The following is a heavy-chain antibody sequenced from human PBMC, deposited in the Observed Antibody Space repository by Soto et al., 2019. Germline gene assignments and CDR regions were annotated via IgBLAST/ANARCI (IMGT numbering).Heavy chain of an antibody. CDR2: IIPIFGTA. Sequence: QVQLVQSGAEVKKPGSSVKVSCKASGGTFSSYAISWVRQAPGQGLEWMGGIIPIFGTANYAQKFQGRVTITADESTSTAYMELSSLRSEDTAVYYCARSQPGGIVVVPAAPFDYWGQGTLVTVSS. J-gene: IGHJ4*02. D-gene: IGHD2-2*01. V-gene: IGHV1-69*01. CDR3: ARSQPGGIVVVPAAPFDY. CDR1: GGTFSSYA.